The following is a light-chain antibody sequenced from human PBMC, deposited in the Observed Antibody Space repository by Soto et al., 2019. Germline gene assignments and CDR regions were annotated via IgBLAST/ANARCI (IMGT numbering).Light chain of an antibody. V-gene: IGLV2-14*01. CDR3: SSYTTSSTYV. CDR2: DVS. CDR1: SSDVGGYHY. J-gene: IGLJ1*01. Sequence: QSVLTQPASVSGSPGQSITISCTGTSSDVGGYHYVSWYQQYPGKAPKVMIYDVSNRPSGVSNRFSGSKSGNTASLTISGLQAEDEADYYCSSYTTSSTYVFGTGTKVTV.